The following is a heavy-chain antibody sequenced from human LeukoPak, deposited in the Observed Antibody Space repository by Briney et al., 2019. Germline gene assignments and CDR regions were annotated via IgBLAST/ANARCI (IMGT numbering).Heavy chain of an antibody. CDR2: INTDGSST. CDR1: GFTFSSYW. J-gene: IGHJ5*02. CDR3: ARGGLLGFDP. Sequence: GGSLRLSCAASGFTFSSYWMRWVRQAPGGGLVWVSRINTDGSSTYYADSVKGRFTISRDNARNTLYLQMNSLRVDDTAVYYCARGGLLGFDPWGQGTLVTVSS. V-gene: IGHV3-74*01.